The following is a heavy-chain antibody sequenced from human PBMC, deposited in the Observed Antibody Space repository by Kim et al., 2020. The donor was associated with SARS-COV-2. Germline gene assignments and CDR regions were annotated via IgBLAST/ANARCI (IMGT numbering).Heavy chain of an antibody. Sequence: NGNTKYSQKFQGKVTMTRDASASTAYMELSSLRSEDTAVYYCARGAPSNYWGQGTLVTVSS. CDR3: ARGAPSNY. J-gene: IGHJ4*02. V-gene: IGHV1-3*01. CDR2: NGNT.